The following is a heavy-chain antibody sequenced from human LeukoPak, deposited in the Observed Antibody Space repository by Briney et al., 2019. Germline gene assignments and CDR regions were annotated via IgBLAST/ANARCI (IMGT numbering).Heavy chain of an antibody. Sequence: GGSLRLSCAASGFTFSSYAMSWVRQAPGKGLEWVSTISGSGGSTYYADSVKGRFTISRDNSKNTLYLQMNSLRAEDTAVYYCAKEAVNYGSGSYWRNWNWFDPWGQGTLVTVSS. CDR1: GFTFSSYA. CDR2: ISGSGGST. J-gene: IGHJ5*02. D-gene: IGHD3-10*01. V-gene: IGHV3-23*01. CDR3: AKEAVNYGSGSYWRNWNWFDP.